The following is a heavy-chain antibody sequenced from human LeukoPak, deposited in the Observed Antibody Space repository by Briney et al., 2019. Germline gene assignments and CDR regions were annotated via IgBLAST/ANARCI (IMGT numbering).Heavy chain of an antibody. CDR2: ISGYNGNT. Sequence: ASMKVSCKASGYTFTSYGITWVRQAPGQGLEWMGWISGYNGNTNYAQKFQGSVTMTRDTSTSTVYMELSSLRSEDTAVYYCARVLKRAAAGTGWFDPWGQGTLVTVSS. J-gene: IGHJ5*02. D-gene: IGHD6-13*01. CDR3: ARVLKRAAAGTGWFDP. CDR1: GYTFTSYG. V-gene: IGHV1-18*01.